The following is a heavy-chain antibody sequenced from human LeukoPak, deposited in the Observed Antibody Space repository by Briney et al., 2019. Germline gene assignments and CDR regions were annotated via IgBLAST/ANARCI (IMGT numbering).Heavy chain of an antibody. CDR3: ARAGDILTGYSGAFDL. CDR2: IYPGDSDT. J-gene: IGHJ3*01. CDR1: GYSFSTNW. Sequence: GESLKIFCKGSGYSFSTNWIAWVRQMPGKGPEWMGIIYPGDSDTRYSPTFQGQVTISAEKSIRTAYLQWNSLKASDTAMYYCARAGDILTGYSGAFDLWGQGTMVTVSS. V-gene: IGHV5-51*01. D-gene: IGHD3-9*01.